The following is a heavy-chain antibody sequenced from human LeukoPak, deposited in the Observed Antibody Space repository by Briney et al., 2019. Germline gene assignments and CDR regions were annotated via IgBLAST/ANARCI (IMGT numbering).Heavy chain of an antibody. CDR1: GFTFSTYW. CDR2: IRQDGSAK. D-gene: IGHD3-10*01. V-gene: IGHV3-7*01. CDR3: TRDRQGPKLYEMHV. Sequence: GGSLRLSCAASGFTFSTYWMSWVRQAPGKGLEWVANIRQDGSAKYYLDSVKGRFTISRDNAKNSLYLRMNSLRAEDTAVYSCTRDRQGPKLYEMHVWGQGTTVTVSS. J-gene: IGHJ6*02.